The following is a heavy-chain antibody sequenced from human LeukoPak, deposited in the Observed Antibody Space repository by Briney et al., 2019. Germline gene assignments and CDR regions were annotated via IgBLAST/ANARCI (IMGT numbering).Heavy chain of an antibody. CDR3: ARDPGSRSDSSGSLD. V-gene: IGHV3-30*04. CDR2: ISYDGSNK. CDR1: GFTFSSYA. J-gene: IGHJ4*02. Sequence: GGSLRLSCAASGFTFSSYAMHWVRQAPGKGLEWVAVISYDGSNKYYADSVKGRFTISRDNSKNTLYLQMNSLRAEDTAVYYCARDPGSRSDSSGSLDWGQGTLVTVSS. D-gene: IGHD3-22*01.